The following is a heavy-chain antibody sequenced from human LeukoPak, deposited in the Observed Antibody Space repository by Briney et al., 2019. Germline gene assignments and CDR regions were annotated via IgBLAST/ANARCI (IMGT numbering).Heavy chain of an antibody. CDR2: IYYSGST. CDR3: AGAGYDSSGYDY. D-gene: IGHD3-22*01. Sequence: SETLSLTCTVSGGSISSHYWSWIRQPPGKGLEWIGYIYYSGSTMYNPSLKSRVTISGDTSKNQFSLKLSSVTAADTAVYYCAGAGYDSSGYDYWGQGTLVTVSS. CDR1: GGSISSHY. J-gene: IGHJ4*02. V-gene: IGHV4-59*11.